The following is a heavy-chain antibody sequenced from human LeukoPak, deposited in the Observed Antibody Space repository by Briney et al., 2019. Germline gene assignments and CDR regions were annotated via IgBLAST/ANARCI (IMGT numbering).Heavy chain of an antibody. V-gene: IGHV4-59*08. CDR2: IYYSGST. J-gene: IGHJ4*02. Sequence: SETLSLTCTVSGGSISSYYWSWIRQPPGKGLEWIGYIYYSGSTNYNPSLKSRVTISVDTSKNQFSPKLSSVTAADTAVYYCARQWVVATIPIFDYWGQGTLVTVSS. CDR3: ARQWVVATIPIFDY. D-gene: IGHD5-12*01. CDR1: GGSISSYY.